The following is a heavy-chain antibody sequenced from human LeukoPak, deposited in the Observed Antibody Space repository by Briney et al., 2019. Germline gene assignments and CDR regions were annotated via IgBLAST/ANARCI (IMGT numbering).Heavy chain of an antibody. Sequence: PSETLSLTCTVSGASMTTYYWSWIRQPPGKGLEWVAYIYSSGSTNYNPSLKSRLTISIDTSKKQFSLKMSSVTAADTALYYCARLPAARLISGAFDIWGQGTMVTVSS. CDR2: IYSSGST. J-gene: IGHJ3*02. V-gene: IGHV4-59*01. CDR3: ARLPAARLISGAFDI. D-gene: IGHD1-20*01. CDR1: GASMTTYY.